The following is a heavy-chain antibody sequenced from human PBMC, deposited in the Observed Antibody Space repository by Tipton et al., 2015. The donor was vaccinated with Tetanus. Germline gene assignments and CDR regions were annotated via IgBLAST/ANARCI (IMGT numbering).Heavy chain of an antibody. CDR2: IYQTGTT. J-gene: IGHJ5*02. Sequence: TLSLTCTVSGASFSSGDYYWSWIRKPPGKDLEWIGYIYQTGTTYYNPSLKGRVTISMDRSNTQFSMKLTSVTAADTAVYYCATQTDNWFDPWGQGTLVTVSS. V-gene: IGHV4-30-4*01. CDR3: ATQTDNWFDP. CDR1: GASFSSGDYY.